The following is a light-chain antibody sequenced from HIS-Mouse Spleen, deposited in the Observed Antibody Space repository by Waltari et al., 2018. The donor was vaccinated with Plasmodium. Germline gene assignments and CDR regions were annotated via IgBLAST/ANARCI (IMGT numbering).Light chain of an antibody. Sequence: ELVMTQSPATLSVSPAARATLPCRASPSVSSNLAWYQQKPGQAPRLLIYGASTRATGIPARFSGSGSGTEFTLTISSLQSEDFAVYYCQQYNNWSFTFGPGTKVDIK. J-gene: IGKJ3*01. CDR3: QQYNNWSFT. CDR2: GAS. CDR1: PSVSSN. V-gene: IGKV3-15*01.